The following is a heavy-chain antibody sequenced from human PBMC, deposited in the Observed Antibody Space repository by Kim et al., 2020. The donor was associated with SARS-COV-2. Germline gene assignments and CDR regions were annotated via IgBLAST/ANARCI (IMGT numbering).Heavy chain of an antibody. V-gene: IGHV3-30*01. Sequence: ADSGKGRFTISRDNSKNTLYLQMNSLRAEDTAVYYCARSAMGGYYYGMDVWGQGTTVTVSS. CDR3: ARSAMGGYYYGMDV. D-gene: IGHD5-18*01. J-gene: IGHJ6*02.